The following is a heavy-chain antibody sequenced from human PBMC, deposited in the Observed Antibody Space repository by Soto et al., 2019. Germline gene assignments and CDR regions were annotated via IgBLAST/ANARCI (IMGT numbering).Heavy chain of an antibody. Sequence: QVQLVQSGAEVKKPGASVKVSCKVSGYTLTELSMHWVRQAPGKGLEWMGGFDPEDGETIYAQKFQGRVTMTEDTSTDTAYMELSSLKSEDTAVDYCATPLPPGFLSGYYTYYYYYYGMDVWGQGTTVTVSS. D-gene: IGHD3-3*01. V-gene: IGHV1-24*01. CDR3: ATPLPPGFLSGYYTYYYYYYGMDV. CDR2: FDPEDGET. J-gene: IGHJ6*02. CDR1: GYTLTELS.